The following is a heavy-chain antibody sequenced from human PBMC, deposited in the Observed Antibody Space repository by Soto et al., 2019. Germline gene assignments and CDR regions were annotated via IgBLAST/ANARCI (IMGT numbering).Heavy chain of an antibody. CDR3: ARAGAATLSDF. V-gene: IGHV4-59*01. D-gene: IGHD2-15*01. CDR2: IYYSGSA. Sequence: PSETLSLTCTVSGGSISNYYCSWIRQPPGKGLEWIGYIYYSGSANYNPSLKSRVTISVDTSKNQFSLKLSSVTAADTAVYYCARAGAATLSDFWGQGTLVPVSS. J-gene: IGHJ4*02. CDR1: GGSISNYY.